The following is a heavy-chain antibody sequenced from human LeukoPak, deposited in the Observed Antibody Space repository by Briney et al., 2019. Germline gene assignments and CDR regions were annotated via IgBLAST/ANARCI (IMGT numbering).Heavy chain of an antibody. CDR2: IYPGDSDT. CDR3: ARRKYCSSTSCYTWFDP. CDR1: GYSFTSYW. D-gene: IGHD2-2*02. J-gene: IGHJ5*02. V-gene: IGHV5-51*01. Sequence: GESLKISCKGSGYSFTSYWIGWVCQMPGKGLEWMGIIYPGDSDTRYSPSFQGQVTISADKSISTAYLQWSSLKASDTAMYYCARRKYCSSTSCYTWFDPWGQGTLVTVSS.